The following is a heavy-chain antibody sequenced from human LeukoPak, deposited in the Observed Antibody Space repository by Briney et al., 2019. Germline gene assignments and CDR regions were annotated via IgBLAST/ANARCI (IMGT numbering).Heavy chain of an antibody. V-gene: IGHV4-4*07. Sequence: PSETLSLTCTVSGGSISSYYWSWVRQPAAKGLEWIGRIYTSGSTNYNPSLKSRVTMSVDTSKNQFSLKLSSVTAADTAVYYCARDRVAVAADWFDPWGQGTLVTVSS. CDR1: GGSISSYY. CDR2: IYTSGST. CDR3: ARDRVAVAADWFDP. D-gene: IGHD6-19*01. J-gene: IGHJ5*02.